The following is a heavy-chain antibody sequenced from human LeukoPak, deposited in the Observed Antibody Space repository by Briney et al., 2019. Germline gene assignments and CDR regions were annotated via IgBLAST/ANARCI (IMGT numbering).Heavy chain of an antibody. CDR2: IYYSGST. J-gene: IGHJ5*02. Sequence: PSETLSLTCTVPGDSISNYHWSCVRKPPGKGLEWIGYIYYSGSTNYNPSLKSRVTISVDTSKNQFSLKVRSVTAADTAVYHFARLVHGNNWFDPWGQGTLVTVSS. CDR1: GDSISNYH. CDR3: ARLVHGNNWFDP. D-gene: IGHD1-26*01. V-gene: IGHV4-59*08.